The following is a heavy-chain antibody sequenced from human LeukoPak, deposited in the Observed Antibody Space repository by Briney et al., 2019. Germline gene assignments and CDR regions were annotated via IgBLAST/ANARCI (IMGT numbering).Heavy chain of an antibody. CDR3: ARDPMVRGIYNWFDP. CDR1: GYTFTSYG. J-gene: IGHJ5*02. D-gene: IGHD3-10*01. Sequence: ASVKVSCKASGYTFTSYGISWVRQAPGQGLEWLGWINPNSGGTNYAQKFQGRVTMTTDTSISTAYMELGRLRSDDTAVYYCARDPMVRGIYNWFDPWGQGTLVTVSS. V-gene: IGHV1-2*02. CDR2: INPNSGGT.